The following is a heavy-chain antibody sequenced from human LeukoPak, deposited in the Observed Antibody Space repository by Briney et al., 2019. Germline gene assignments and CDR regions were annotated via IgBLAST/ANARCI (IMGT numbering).Heavy chain of an antibody. CDR1: GDNFRRDT. D-gene: IGHD3-10*01. Sequence: GASVKVSCNACGDNFRRDTVTWVRLAPGQGLEWMGGIIPAFGIPNYAQKFQGRVTITADEISSTAYMELRSLRSDDTAVYFCAREADNTMVLGASFDQWGQRTLVTVSS. J-gene: IGHJ4*02. CDR2: IIPAFGIP. V-gene: IGHV1-69*13. CDR3: AREADNTMVLGASFDQ.